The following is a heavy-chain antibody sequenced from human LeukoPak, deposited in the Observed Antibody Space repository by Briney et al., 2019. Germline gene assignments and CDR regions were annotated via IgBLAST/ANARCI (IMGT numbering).Heavy chain of an antibody. CDR2: INTNTGNP. CDR3: ARRVKGHAFDI. CDR1: GYTFTNYG. Sequence: ASVKVSCKASGYTFTNYGVNWVRQAPGQGLEWTGWINTNTGNPTYAQGFTGRFVFSLDTSVSTAYLQISSLKAEDTAVYYCARRVKGHAFDIWGQGTMVTVSS. J-gene: IGHJ3*02. V-gene: IGHV7-4-1*02. D-gene: IGHD2-21*01.